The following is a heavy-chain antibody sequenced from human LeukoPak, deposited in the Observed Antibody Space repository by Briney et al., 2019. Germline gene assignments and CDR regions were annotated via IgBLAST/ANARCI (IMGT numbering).Heavy chain of an antibody. D-gene: IGHD2-8*01. J-gene: IGHJ3*02. CDR1: GFTFSDYY. CDR3: ARGRYCTNGVCYDAFDI. Sequence: PGGSLRLSCAASGFTFSDYYMSWIRQAPGKGLEWVSYISSASSYTSYADSVKGRFTISRDNAKNSLYLQMNSLRAEDTAAYYCARGRYCTNGVCYDAFDIWGQGTTVTVSS. CDR2: ISSASSYT. V-gene: IGHV3-11*06.